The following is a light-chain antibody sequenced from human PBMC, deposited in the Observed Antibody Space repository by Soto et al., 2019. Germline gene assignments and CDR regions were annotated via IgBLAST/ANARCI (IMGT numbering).Light chain of an antibody. CDR3: QQHGSSLWT. V-gene: IGKV3-20*01. CDR1: QSVSNNY. J-gene: IGKJ1*01. CDR2: GAS. Sequence: EIVLTQSPGTLSLSPGERATLSCRASQSVSNNYLAWYQQKPGQAPRLLIYGASNRATGIPDRFSGSGSGTDSTLTISRLEPEDFEVYYCQQHGSSLWTFGQGTKVDIK.